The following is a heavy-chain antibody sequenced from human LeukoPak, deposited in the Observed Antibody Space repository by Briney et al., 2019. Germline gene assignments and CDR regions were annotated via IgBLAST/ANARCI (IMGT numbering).Heavy chain of an antibody. J-gene: IGHJ5*02. D-gene: IGHD6-19*01. Sequence: SETLSLTRTVSGGSISSYYWSWIRQPPGKGLEWIGYIDYSGSTNYNPSLKSRVTISVDTSKNQFSLKLSSVTAADTAVYYCARSIAVAGTDNWFDPWGQGTLVTVSS. V-gene: IGHV4-59*01. CDR1: GGSISSYY. CDR3: ARSIAVAGTDNWFDP. CDR2: IDYSGST.